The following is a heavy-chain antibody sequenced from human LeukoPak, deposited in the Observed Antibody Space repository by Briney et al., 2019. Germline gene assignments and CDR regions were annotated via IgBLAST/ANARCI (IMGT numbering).Heavy chain of an antibody. CDR2: IYPGDSDT. V-gene: IGHV5-51*01. CDR1: GYSFTSYW. CDR3: ARQGSYFDY. J-gene: IGHJ4*02. Sequence: GESLKISCKGSGYSFTSYWIAWVGQMPGKGLEWMGIIYPGDSDTRYSPSFHGQVTISADKSISTAYLQWSSLKALDTDMYYCARQGSYFDYWAEGTLVTVFS.